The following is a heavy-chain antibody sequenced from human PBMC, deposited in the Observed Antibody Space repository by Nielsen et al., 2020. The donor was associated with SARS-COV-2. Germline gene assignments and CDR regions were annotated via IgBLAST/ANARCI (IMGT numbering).Heavy chain of an antibody. J-gene: IGHJ5*02. D-gene: IGHD3-10*01. CDR3: AREYGVTMVRGVIPYNWFDP. Sequence: WIRQPPGKGLEWIGEINHSGSTNYNPSLKSRVTISVDTSKNQFSLKLSSVTAADTAVYYCAREYGVTMVRGVIPYNWFDPWGQGTLVTVSS. V-gene: IGHV4-34*01. CDR2: INHSGST.